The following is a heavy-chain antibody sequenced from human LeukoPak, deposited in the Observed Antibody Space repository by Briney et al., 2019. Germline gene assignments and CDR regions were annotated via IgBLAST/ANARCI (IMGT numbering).Heavy chain of an antibody. CDR3: ARHVGSYHHFDY. Sequence: SETLSLTCTVSGGSISSTSYYWGWIRQPPGKGLEWIGSIYYSGSTYYNPSLKSRVTISVDTSKNQLSLKLSSVTAADTAVYYCARHVGSYHHFDYWGQGTRVTVSS. V-gene: IGHV4-39*01. D-gene: IGHD3-16*02. CDR2: IYYSGST. J-gene: IGHJ4*02. CDR1: GGSISSTSYY.